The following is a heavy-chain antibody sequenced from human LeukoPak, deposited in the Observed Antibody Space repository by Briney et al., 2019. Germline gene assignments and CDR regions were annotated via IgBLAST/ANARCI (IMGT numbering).Heavy chain of an antibody. Sequence: PSETLSLTCTVSGGSISSYYWSWVRQPAGKGLEWIGRIYASGNTNYNPSLKGRVTMTVDTPKNQFSLNLSSVTAADTAVYYCARGRGSSWYYFDSWGQGTLVTVSS. J-gene: IGHJ4*02. D-gene: IGHD6-13*01. CDR3: ARGRGSSWYYFDS. CDR2: IYASGNT. CDR1: GGSISSYY. V-gene: IGHV4-4*07.